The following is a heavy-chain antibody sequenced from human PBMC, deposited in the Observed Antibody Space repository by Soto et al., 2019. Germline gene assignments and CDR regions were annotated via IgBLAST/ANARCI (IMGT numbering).Heavy chain of an antibody. CDR1: GFTFSSYA. CDR2: ISYDGSNK. Sequence: GGSLRLSCAASGFTFSSYAMHWVRQAPGKGLEWVAVISYDGSNKYYADSVKGRFTISRDNSKNTLYLQMNSLRAEDTAVYYCARGAANYCGMDVWGQGTTVTVSS. J-gene: IGHJ6*02. CDR3: ARGAANYCGMDV. V-gene: IGHV3-30-3*01. D-gene: IGHD6-25*01.